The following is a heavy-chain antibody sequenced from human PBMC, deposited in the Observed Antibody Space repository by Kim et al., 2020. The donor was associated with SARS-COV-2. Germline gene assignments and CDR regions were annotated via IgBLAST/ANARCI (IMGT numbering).Heavy chain of an antibody. CDR2: IYYSGST. D-gene: IGHD2-2*01. Sequence: SETLSLTCTVSGGSISSYYWSWIRQPPGKGLEWIGYIYYSGSTNYNPSLKSRVTISVDTSKNQFSLKLSSVTAADTAVYYCARLVVPAAIGWMGYYYYYYMDVWGKGTTVTVSS. V-gene: IGHV4-59*01. CDR1: GGSISSYY. CDR3: ARLVVPAAIGWMGYYYYYYMDV. J-gene: IGHJ6*03.